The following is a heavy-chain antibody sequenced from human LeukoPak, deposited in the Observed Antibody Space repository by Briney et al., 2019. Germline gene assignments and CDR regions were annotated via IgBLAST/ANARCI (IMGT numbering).Heavy chain of an antibody. V-gene: IGHV4-39*01. J-gene: IGHJ3*02. CDR2: IYYSGST. CDR3: ASRRGSFDAFDI. Sequence: SETLSLTCTVSGGSISSYNYYWGWLRQPPGTGLEWIGSIYYSGSTYYNPSLKSRVAISVDTSKNQYSLKLSSVTAADTAVYYCASRRGSFDAFDIWGQGTMVTVSS. CDR1: GGSISSYNYY. D-gene: IGHD3-10*01.